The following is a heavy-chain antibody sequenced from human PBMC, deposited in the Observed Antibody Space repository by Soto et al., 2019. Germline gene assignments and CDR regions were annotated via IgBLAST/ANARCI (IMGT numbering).Heavy chain of an antibody. J-gene: IGHJ4*02. Sequence: QVQLQESGPGLVKPSQTLSLTCTVSGGSISSGGYYWSWIRQHPGKGLEWIGYIYYSGSTYYNPSLKSRVTISLDTSKNQFSLKLSSVPAAYTAVYYCARVFCGGNCYPNYWGQGTLVTVSS. CDR1: GGSISSGGYY. V-gene: IGHV4-31*03. D-gene: IGHD2-21*02. CDR2: IYYSGST. CDR3: ARVFCGGNCYPNY.